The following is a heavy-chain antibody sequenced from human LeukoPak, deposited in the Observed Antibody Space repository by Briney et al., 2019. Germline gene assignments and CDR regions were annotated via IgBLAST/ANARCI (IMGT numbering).Heavy chain of an antibody. CDR3: ARGPGIAVVGVFDH. CDR1: GYTFTSYG. J-gene: IGHJ4*02. Sequence: ASVKVSCKASGYTFTSYGINWVRQAPGQGLEWMGWISGHNGHTNYVQKMQGRVTMTTDTSTNTAYMELRNLTSDDTAVYYCARGPGIAVVGVFDHWGQGSLVTVSS. CDR2: ISGHNGHT. V-gene: IGHV1-18*04. D-gene: IGHD6-19*01.